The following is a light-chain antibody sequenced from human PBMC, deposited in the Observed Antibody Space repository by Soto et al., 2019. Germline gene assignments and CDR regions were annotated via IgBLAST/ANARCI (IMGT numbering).Light chain of an antibody. J-gene: IGLJ1*01. Sequence: QSALTQPASVSGSPGQSITISCTGTSSDIGGYNYVSWYRQHPGKAPELMIYDVANRPSGVSDRFSGSKSGNTASLTISGLQTEDEADYYCSSYTSTSTLCVFGTGTKVTVL. CDR2: DVA. V-gene: IGLV2-14*03. CDR1: SSDIGGYNY. CDR3: SSYTSTSTLCV.